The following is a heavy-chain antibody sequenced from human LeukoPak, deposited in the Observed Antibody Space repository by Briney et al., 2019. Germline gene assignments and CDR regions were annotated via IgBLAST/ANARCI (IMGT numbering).Heavy chain of an antibody. D-gene: IGHD6-13*01. CDR1: GLTVSSNY. CDR2: IYSGGST. CDR3: AKGSSSSWFRAPFDI. J-gene: IGHJ3*02. V-gene: IGHV3-66*01. Sequence: GGSLRLSCVASGLTVSSNYMSWVRQAPGKGLEWVSVIYSGGSTYYADSVKGRFTISRDNSKNTLYLQMDSLRAEDTAIYYCAKGSSSSWFRAPFDIWGQGTMVTVSS.